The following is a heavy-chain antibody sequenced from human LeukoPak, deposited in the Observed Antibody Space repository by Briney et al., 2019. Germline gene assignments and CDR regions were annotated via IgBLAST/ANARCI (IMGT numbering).Heavy chain of an antibody. CDR1: GYTFTGYY. V-gene: IGHV1-2*02. Sequence: ASVKVSCKASGYTFTGYYMHWVRQAPGQGLEWMGWINPNSGGTNYAQKFQGRVTMNRDTSISTTYMELSRLRTDDTAVYYCARPEYYYDSSGNYVVGWFDSWGPGILVTVSS. CDR3: ARPEYYYDSSGNYVVGWFDS. D-gene: IGHD3-22*01. J-gene: IGHJ5*01. CDR2: INPNSGGT.